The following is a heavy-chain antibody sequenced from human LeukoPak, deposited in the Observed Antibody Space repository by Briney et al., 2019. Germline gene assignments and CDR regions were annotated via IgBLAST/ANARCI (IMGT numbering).Heavy chain of an antibody. D-gene: IGHD3-3*01. V-gene: IGHV4-61*05. Sequence: SETLSLTCTVSGGSISSSSYYWGWIRQSPGKGLECIGYIHYTGSTNYNPSLKSRVTISVDTSKNQFSLKLSSVTAADTAVYYCARDSTGYDFWSGLSTRGYYYMDVWGKGTTVTVSS. CDR1: GGSISSSSYY. CDR2: IHYTGST. CDR3: ARDSTGYDFWSGLSTRGYYYMDV. J-gene: IGHJ6*03.